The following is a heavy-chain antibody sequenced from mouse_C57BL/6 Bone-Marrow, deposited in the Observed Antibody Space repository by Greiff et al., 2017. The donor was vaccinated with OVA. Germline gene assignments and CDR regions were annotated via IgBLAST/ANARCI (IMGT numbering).Heavy chain of an antibody. CDR1: GFTFSSYA. CDR3: ASWGLLRPFAC. Sequence: EVHLVQSGGGLVKPGGSLKLSCAASGFTFSSYAMSWVRQTPEKRLEWVATISDGGSYTYYPDNVKGRFTLSRDNAKNNLYLQVSHLTSEDTAMYYCASWGLLRPFACWGKGTMVTVSA. J-gene: IGHJ3*01. D-gene: IGHD1-2*01. V-gene: IGHV5-4*01. CDR2: ISDGGSYT.